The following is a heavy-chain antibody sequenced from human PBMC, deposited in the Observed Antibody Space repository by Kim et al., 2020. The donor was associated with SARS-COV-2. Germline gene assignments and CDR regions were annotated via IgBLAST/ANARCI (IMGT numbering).Heavy chain of an antibody. Sequence: SGYLYYPDSVTGRFTISRHNAKNSLYLQMTSLRAEDTAVYYCARVGTTVSWGQGTLVTVSS. V-gene: IGHV3-21*01. CDR3: ARVGTTVS. D-gene: IGHD4-17*01. J-gene: IGHJ4*02. CDR2: SGYL.